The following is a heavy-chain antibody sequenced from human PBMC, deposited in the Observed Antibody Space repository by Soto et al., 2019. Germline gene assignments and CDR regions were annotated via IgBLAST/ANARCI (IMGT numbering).Heavy chain of an antibody. V-gene: IGHV3-30*07. CDR3: ARDETPYYYDSRSFDY. J-gene: IGHJ4*02. Sequence: DSVKGRFTISRDNSKNTLYLQMNSLRAEDTAVYYCARDETPYYYDSRSFDYWGQGTLVTVSS. D-gene: IGHD3-22*01.